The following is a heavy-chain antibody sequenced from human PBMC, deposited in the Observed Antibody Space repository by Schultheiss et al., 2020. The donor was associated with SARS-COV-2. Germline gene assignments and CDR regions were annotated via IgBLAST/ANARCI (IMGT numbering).Heavy chain of an antibody. CDR3: AREGGGSCYSCMDAFDI. D-gene: IGHD2-15*01. CDR2: ISYDGSNK. V-gene: IGHV3-30*05. CDR1: GFTFSSYS. Sequence: LSLTCAASGFTFSSYSMNWVRQAPGKGLEWVAVISYDGSNKYYADSVKGRFTISRDNSKNTLYLQMNSLRAEDTAVYYCAREGGGSCYSCMDAFDIWGQGTMVTVSS. J-gene: IGHJ3*02.